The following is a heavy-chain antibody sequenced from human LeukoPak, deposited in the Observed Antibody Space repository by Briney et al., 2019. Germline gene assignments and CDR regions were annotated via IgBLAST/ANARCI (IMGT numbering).Heavy chain of an antibody. V-gene: IGHV3-15*01. D-gene: IGHD5-18*01. CDR2: IKSKADGGTT. Sequence: RSGGSLRLSCAASGFTFSNAWMSWVRQAPGKGLEWVGRIKSKADGGTTDYAAPVKGRFIISRDDSKNMLYLQMNSLKTEDTAVYYCTTESDTAMVVDYWGQGTLVTVSS. CDR1: GFTFSNAW. J-gene: IGHJ4*02. CDR3: TTESDTAMVVDY.